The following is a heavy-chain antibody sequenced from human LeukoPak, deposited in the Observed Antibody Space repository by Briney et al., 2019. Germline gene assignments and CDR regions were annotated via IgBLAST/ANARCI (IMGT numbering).Heavy chain of an antibody. J-gene: IGHJ5*02. CDR1: GYTFTGYY. CDR3: ARERGYSYASGLTGWFDP. D-gene: IGHD5-18*01. CDR2: IIPIFGTP. V-gene: IGHV1-69*13. Sequence: GASVKVSCKASGYTFTGYYMHWVRQAPGQGLEWMGGIIPIFGTPNYAQKFQGRVTITADESTSTAYMELSSLRSEDTAVYYCARERGYSYASGLTGWFDPWGQGTLVTVSS.